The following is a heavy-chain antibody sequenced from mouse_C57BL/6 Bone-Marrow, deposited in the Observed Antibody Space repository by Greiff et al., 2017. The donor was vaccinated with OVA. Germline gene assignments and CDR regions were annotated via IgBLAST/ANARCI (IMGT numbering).Heavy chain of an antibody. J-gene: IGHJ1*03. Sequence: EVQRVESGPGMVKPSQSLSLTCTVTGYSITSGYDWHWIRHFPGNKLEWMGYISYSGSTNYNPSLKSRIPITHDTSKNHFFLKLNSMTTEDTATYYCARDHGYHWYFDVWGTGTTVTVSS. CDR3: ARDHGYHWYFDV. D-gene: IGHD2-2*01. CDR1: GYSITSGYD. CDR2: ISYSGST. V-gene: IGHV3-1*01.